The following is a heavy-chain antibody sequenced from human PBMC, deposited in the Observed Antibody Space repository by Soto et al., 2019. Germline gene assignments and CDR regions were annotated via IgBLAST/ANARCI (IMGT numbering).Heavy chain of an antibody. V-gene: IGHV4-59*01. CDR2: IYYSGST. CDR3: ARDPGYSSSWYSLAFDI. J-gene: IGHJ3*02. Sequence: SETLSLTCTASGGSISSYYWSWIRQPPGKGLEWIGYIYYSGSTNYNPSLKSRVTISVDTSKNQFSLKLSSVTAADTAVYYCARDPGYSSSWYSLAFDIWGQGTMVTVS. D-gene: IGHD6-13*01. CDR1: GGSISSYY.